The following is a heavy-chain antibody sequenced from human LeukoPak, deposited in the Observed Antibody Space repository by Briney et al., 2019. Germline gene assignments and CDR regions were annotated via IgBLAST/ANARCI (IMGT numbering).Heavy chain of an antibody. CDR2: IRSKAYGGTT. D-gene: IGHD2-15*01. CDR3: TRLPPYCSGGSCYSFPDFVY. Sequence: PGGSLRLSCTVSGFTFGDYVMSWFHQAPGKGLEWVGFIRSKAYGGTTEYAASVKGRFTISRDDSKTIAYLQMSSLKTEDTAVYYCTRLPPYCSGGSCYSFPDFVYWGQGTLVTVSS. V-gene: IGHV3-49*03. CDR1: GFTFGDYV. J-gene: IGHJ4*02.